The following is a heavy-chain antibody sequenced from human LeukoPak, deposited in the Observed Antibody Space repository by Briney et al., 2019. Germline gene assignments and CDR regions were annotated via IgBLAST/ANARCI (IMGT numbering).Heavy chain of an antibody. J-gene: IGHJ2*01. CDR1: GGSISSGGYY. Sequence: PSETLSLTCTVSGGSISSGGYYWSWIRQHPEKGLEWMGYIYYSGSTYYSPSLRSRVSKSLDTSENQFSLELISVTAADTAVYYCAKRETHWYFDLWGRGALVTVSS. CDR3: AKRETHWYFDL. V-gene: IGHV4-31*03. CDR2: IYYSGST.